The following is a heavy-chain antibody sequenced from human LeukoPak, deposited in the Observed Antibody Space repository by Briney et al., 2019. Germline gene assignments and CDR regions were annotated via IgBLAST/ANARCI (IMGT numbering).Heavy chain of an antibody. J-gene: IGHJ4*02. Sequence: GGSLRLSCAASGFTFDDSVMSWVRQAPGKGLEWVSSINWNGGSTGYADSVKGRFTISRDNAKNSLYLQMNSLRAEDTAVYYCARAVTYYDILTGYSGLYYFDYWGQGTLVTVSS. CDR1: GFTFDDSV. CDR2: INWNGGST. D-gene: IGHD3-9*01. V-gene: IGHV3-20*04. CDR3: ARAVTYYDILTGYSGLYYFDY.